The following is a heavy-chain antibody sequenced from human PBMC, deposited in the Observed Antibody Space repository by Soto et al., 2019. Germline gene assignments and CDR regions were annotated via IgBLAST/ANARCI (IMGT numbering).Heavy chain of an antibody. Sequence: GGSLRLSCAASGFTFSSYGMHWVRQAPGKGLEWVAVISYDGSNKYYADSVKGRFTISRDNSKNTLYLQMNSLRAEDTAVYYCALGTPYYYYGMDVWGQGTTVTVSS. D-gene: IGHD7-27*01. V-gene: IGHV3-30*03. J-gene: IGHJ6*02. CDR3: ALGTPYYYYGMDV. CDR1: GFTFSSYG. CDR2: ISYDGSNK.